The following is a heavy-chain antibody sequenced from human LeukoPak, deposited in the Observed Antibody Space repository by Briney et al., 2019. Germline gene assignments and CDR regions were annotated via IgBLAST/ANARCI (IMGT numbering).Heavy chain of an antibody. CDR2: IYYSGTT. D-gene: IGHD1-26*01. J-gene: IGHJ4*02. V-gene: IGHV4-59*01. Sequence: SETLSLTCTVSGGSISSYYWSWIRQPPGKGREWIGYIYYSGTTNYNPSLKSRVTISVDTSKNQFSLKLSSVTAADTAVYYCARGKVGVTTYYFDYWGQGTLVTVSS. CDR3: ARGKVGVTTYYFDY. CDR1: GGSISSYY.